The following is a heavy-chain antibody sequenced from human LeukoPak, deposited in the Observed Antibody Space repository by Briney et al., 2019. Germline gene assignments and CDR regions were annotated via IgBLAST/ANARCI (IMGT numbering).Heavy chain of an antibody. CDR3: AKGDGNYWCPDY. CDR2: ISGSGGET. D-gene: IGHD2-8*02. V-gene: IGHV3-23*01. CDR1: GFTFSSHA. J-gene: IGHJ4*02. Sequence: GGSLRLSCAPSGFTFSSHAMSWIRQAPGKGLEWVSLISGSGGETSYADSVKGRFTISRDNSDNTLYLQMNNLRADDTAVYYCAKGDGNYWCPDYWGQGAVVTVSS.